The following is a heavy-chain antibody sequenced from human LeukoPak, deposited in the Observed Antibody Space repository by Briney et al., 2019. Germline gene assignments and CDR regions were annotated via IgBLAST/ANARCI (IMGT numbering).Heavy chain of an antibody. V-gene: IGHV3-21*01. J-gene: IGHJ4*02. CDR2: ISSSSSYI. CDR1: GFTFSSYA. Sequence: PGGSLRLSCAASGFTFSSYAMSWVRQAPGKGLEWVSSISSSSSYIYYADSVKGRFAISRDNAKNSLYLQMNSLRAEDTAVYYCARLAESSWTDYWGQGTLVTVSS. CDR3: ARLAESSWTDY. D-gene: IGHD6-13*01.